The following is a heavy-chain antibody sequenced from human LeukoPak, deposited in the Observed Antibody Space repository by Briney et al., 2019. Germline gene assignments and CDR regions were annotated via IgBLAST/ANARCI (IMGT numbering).Heavy chain of an antibody. CDR1: GFNFDEYA. Sequence: PGGSLRLSCAASGFNFDEYAMYWVRQAPGKGLEWVSLISGDGGTTSYADSVKGRFTISRDNSENSLNLQMKSLRSEDTALYYCAKARRSGTHYSDFDFWGQGTLVTVYS. CDR3: AKARRSGTHYSDFDF. CDR2: ISGDGGTT. V-gene: IGHV3-43*02. D-gene: IGHD1-26*01. J-gene: IGHJ4*02.